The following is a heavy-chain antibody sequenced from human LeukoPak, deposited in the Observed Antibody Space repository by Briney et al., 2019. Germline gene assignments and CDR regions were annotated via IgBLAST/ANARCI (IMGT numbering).Heavy chain of an antibody. CDR1: GGTFSSYA. Sequence: GASVKVSCKASGGTFSSYAITWVRQAPGQGLEWMGRIIPIFGTANYAQKFQGRVTITTDESTSTAYMELSTLRSDDTAVYYFARKRPRGDSSNWFLEGYFDIWGQGTLVTVSS. J-gene: IGHJ4*02. V-gene: IGHV1-69*05. D-gene: IGHD6-13*01. CDR2: IIPIFGTA. CDR3: ARKRPRGDSSNWFLEGYFDI.